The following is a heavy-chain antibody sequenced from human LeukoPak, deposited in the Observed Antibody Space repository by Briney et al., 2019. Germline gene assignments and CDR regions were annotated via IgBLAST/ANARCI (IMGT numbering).Heavy chain of an antibody. Sequence: SETLSLTCTVSGGSVSSNNYYWSWIRQPPWKGSDWIGYIYYSGSTNSNPSLKRRVTISIDASKNQFSLKVYSVTAADTAVYYCGRGGIAAAASGIDYWGQGTLVTVSS. CDR3: GRGGIAAAASGIDY. CDR2: IYYSGST. V-gene: IGHV4-61*01. D-gene: IGHD6-13*01. J-gene: IGHJ4*02. CDR1: GGSVSSNNYY.